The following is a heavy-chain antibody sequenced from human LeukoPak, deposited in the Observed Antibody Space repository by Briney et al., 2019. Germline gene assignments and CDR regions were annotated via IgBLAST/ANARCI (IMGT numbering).Heavy chain of an antibody. Sequence: PGGSLRLSCAASGFTFSSYWMSWVRQAPGKGLEWIGSIYYSGSTYYNPSLKSRVTISVDTSKNQFSLKLSSVTAADTAVYYCARVGGLRGWVQHWGQGTLVTVSS. CDR1: GFTFSSYW. J-gene: IGHJ1*01. CDR2: IYYSGST. V-gene: IGHV4-39*07. D-gene: IGHD2-21*02. CDR3: ARVGGLRGWVQH.